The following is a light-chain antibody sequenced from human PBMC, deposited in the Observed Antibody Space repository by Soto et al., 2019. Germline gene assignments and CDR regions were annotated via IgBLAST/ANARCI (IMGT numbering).Light chain of an antibody. Sequence: DTQMTQAPWSLSASVGDRVTITCRASHTISRYLSWYQQQPGKAPKLVVYAASSSQGGVPSRFSGSGAGTDFTLTISGLQPEDFATYYCQQTYTAPYTVGQGTKVDSK. CDR2: AAS. V-gene: IGKV1-39*01. CDR1: HTISRY. CDR3: QQTYTAPYT. J-gene: IGKJ2*01.